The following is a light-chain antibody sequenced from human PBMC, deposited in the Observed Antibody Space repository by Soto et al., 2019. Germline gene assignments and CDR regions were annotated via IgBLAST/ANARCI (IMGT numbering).Light chain of an antibody. CDR3: QQYDTLPT. J-gene: IGKJ5*01. CDR2: DAS. Sequence: DIQMTQSPSSLSATVGDRVTITCQASQDIRNYLNWYQQKPEKAPKLLIYDASNLETGVSSRFSGSGSAEDFTFTISRLQPEDIATYYCQQYDTLPTFGQGTRLEIK. CDR1: QDIRNY. V-gene: IGKV1-33*01.